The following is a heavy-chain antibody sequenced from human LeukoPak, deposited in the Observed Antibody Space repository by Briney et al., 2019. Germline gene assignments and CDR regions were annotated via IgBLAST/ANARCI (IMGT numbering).Heavy chain of an antibody. J-gene: IGHJ6*04. CDR1: GGSISSSNW. CDR3: ARDRAAAEDYYYYGMDV. Sequence: SETLSVTCTVSGGSISSSNWWSWVRQPQGKGLEWIGEIYHSGSTNYNPSLKSRVTLSVDKSKNQFSLKLSSVTAADTAVYYCARDRAAAEDYYYYGMDVWGKGTTVTVSS. CDR2: IYHSGST. D-gene: IGHD6-13*01. V-gene: IGHV4-4*02.